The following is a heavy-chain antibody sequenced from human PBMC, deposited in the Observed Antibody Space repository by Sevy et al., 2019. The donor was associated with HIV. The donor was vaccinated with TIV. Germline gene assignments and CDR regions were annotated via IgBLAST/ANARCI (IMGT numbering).Heavy chain of an antibody. J-gene: IGHJ5*02. CDR3: ARDPGWSYCSTGRCYLNRFDP. CDR2: IYHSGNT. Sequence: SETLSLTCTVSNYSISSDYYWAWIRQPPGKGLEWIGNIYHSGNTHYSPSLKSRVTISVDTSKNQFSLKLNSVTAADTAVYYCARDPGWSYCSTGRCYLNRFDPWGQGTLVTVSS. V-gene: IGHV4-38-2*02. CDR1: NYSISSDYY. D-gene: IGHD2-15*01.